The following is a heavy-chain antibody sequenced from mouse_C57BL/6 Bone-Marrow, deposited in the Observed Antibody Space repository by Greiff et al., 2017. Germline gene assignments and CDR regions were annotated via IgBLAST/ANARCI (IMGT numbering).Heavy chain of an antibody. CDR1: GFTFSSYA. CDR2: ISDGGSYT. CDR3: ARDPLLYYYGSWFAY. D-gene: IGHD1-1*01. Sequence: EVQGVESGGGLVKPGGSLKLSCAASGFTFSSYAMSWVRQTPEKRLEWVATISDGGSYTYYPDNVKGRFTISRDNAKNNLYLQMSHLKSEDTAMYYCARDPLLYYYGSWFAYWGQGTLVTVSA. V-gene: IGHV5-4*01. J-gene: IGHJ3*01.